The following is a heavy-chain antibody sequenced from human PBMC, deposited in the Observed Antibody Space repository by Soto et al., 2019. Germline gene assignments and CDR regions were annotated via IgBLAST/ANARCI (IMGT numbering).Heavy chain of an antibody. Sequence: QVQLVQSGADVKKPGASVKVSCKASGYTFTSYGISWVRQAPGQGLEWMGWISAYNGNTNYAQKLQGRVTMTTDTSTRPAYMELRSLRSDDTAVYYCARLPAAVLRLSWFDPWGQGTLVTVSS. V-gene: IGHV1-18*01. CDR3: ARLPAAVLRLSWFDP. J-gene: IGHJ5*02. D-gene: IGHD6-13*01. CDR2: ISAYNGNT. CDR1: GYTFTSYG.